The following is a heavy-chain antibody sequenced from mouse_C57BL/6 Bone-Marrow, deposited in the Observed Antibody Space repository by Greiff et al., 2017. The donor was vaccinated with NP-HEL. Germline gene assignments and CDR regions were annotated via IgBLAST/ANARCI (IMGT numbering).Heavy chain of an antibody. Sequence: VKLQESGAELVRPGTSVKVSCKASGYAFTNYLIEWVKQRPGQGLEWIGVINPGSGGTNYNEKFKGKATLTADKSSSTAYMQLSSLTSEDSAVYFCARGGIDYDNACFSYWGQGTLVTVSA. J-gene: IGHJ3*01. D-gene: IGHD2-4*01. CDR3: ARGGIDYDNACFSY. V-gene: IGHV1-54*01. CDR1: GYAFTNYL. CDR2: INPGSGGT.